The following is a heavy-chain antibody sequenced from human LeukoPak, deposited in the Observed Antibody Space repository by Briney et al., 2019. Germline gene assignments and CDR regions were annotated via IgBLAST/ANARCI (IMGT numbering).Heavy chain of an antibody. J-gene: IGHJ4*02. V-gene: IGHV3-23*01. CDR1: GFTFSSYA. D-gene: IGHD3-22*01. Sequence: PGGSLRLSCAASGFTFSSYAMSWVRQAPGKGLEWVSAISGSGGSTYYADSVKGRFTISRDNSKNTLYLQMNSLRAEDTAVYYCAKDSRKHYYDSSGFGNFDYWGQGTLVTVSS. CDR2: ISGSGGST. CDR3: AKDSRKHYYDSSGFGNFDY.